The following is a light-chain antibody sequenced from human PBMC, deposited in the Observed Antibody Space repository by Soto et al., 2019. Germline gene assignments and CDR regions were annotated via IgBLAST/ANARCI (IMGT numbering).Light chain of an antibody. CDR2: EAS. Sequence: DIQMTQSPSSLSASVGDRVTITCRASQGIRHYLAWYQQKPGKVTRLLIYEASNLQSGVPSRFRGVGSGTEFTLTSSSLQPEDAATYNCQNFDSAPQTCGQGTKVEIK. V-gene: IGKV1-27*01. CDR3: QNFDSAPQT. J-gene: IGKJ1*01. CDR1: QGIRHY.